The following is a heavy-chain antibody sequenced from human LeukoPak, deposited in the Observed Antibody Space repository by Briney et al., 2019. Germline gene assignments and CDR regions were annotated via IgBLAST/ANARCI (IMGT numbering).Heavy chain of an antibody. V-gene: IGHV4-59*01. D-gene: IGHD5-18*01. CDR3: ARGYSYGYGYYYYGMDV. CDR1: GGSISIYY. CDR2: IYYSGST. J-gene: IGHJ6*02. Sequence: SETLSLTCTVSGGSISIYYWSWIRQPPGKGLEWIGYIYYSGSTNYNPSLKSRVTISVDTSKNQFSLKLSSVTAADTAVYYCARGYSYGYGYYYYGMDVWGQGTTVTVSS.